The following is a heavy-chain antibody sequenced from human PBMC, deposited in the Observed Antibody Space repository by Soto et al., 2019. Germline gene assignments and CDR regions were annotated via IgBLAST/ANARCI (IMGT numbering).Heavy chain of an antibody. D-gene: IGHD3-22*01. CDR3: AEDVGRYYDSSGSDTSKPNYGMDV. J-gene: IGHJ6*02. CDR2: ISGSGGST. Sequence: GGSLRLSCAASGFIFSNYAMSWVRQAPGKGLEWVSAISGSGGSTYYADSVKGRFTISRDNSKNTLYLQMNSLRAEDTAVYYCAEDVGRYYDSSGSDTSKPNYGMDVWGQGTMVTVSS. V-gene: IGHV3-23*01. CDR1: GFIFSNYA.